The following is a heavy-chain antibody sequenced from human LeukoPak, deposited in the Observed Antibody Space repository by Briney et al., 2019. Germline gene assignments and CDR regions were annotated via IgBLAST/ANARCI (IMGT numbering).Heavy chain of an antibody. J-gene: IGHJ6*03. V-gene: IGHV4-38-2*02. CDR2: IYHSGST. D-gene: IGHD2-2*01. CDR3: ARGRHTYCSSTSCSTYYYYYMDV. CDR1: GYSISSGYY. Sequence: SETLSLACTVSGYSISSGYYWGWIRQPPGKGLEWIGSIYHSGSTYYNPSLKSRVTISVDTSKNQFSLKLSSVTAADTAVYYCARGRHTYCSSTSCSTYYYYYMDVWGKGTTVTVSS.